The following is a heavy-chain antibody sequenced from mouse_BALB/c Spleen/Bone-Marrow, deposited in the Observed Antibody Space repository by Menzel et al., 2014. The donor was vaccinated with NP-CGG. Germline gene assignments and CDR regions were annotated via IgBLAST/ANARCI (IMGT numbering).Heavy chain of an antibody. Sequence: QVTLKVCGAELVRPGSSVKISCKASGYAFSSCWMNWVKQRPGQGLEWIGQIYPGDGDTNYNGKFKGKATLTADKSSSTAYMQLSSLTSEDSAVYFCARDDGFAYWGQGTLVTVSA. CDR3: ARDDGFAY. V-gene: IGHV1-80*01. J-gene: IGHJ3*01. D-gene: IGHD2-12*01. CDR1: GYAFSSCW. CDR2: IYPGDGDT.